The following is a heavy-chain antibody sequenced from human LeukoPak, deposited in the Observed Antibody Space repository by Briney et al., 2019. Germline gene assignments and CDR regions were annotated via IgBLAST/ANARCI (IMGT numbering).Heavy chain of an antibody. CDR1: GGSFSGYY. V-gene: IGHV4-34*01. CDR3: ARETRDYYVSGNYYFDY. Sequence: SETLSLTCAVYGGSFSGYYWSWIRQPPGKGLEWIGEINYSGNTNYNPSLKSRVTISLDTSKNQFSLELSSVTAADTAVYYCARETRDYYVSGNYYFDYWGQGTLVTVSS. CDR2: INYSGNT. D-gene: IGHD3-10*01. J-gene: IGHJ4*02.